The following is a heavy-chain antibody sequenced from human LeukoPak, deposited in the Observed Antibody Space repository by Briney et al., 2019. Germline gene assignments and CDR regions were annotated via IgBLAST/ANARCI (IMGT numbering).Heavy chain of an antibody. CDR3: AREGRRWLQLQV. D-gene: IGHD5-24*01. J-gene: IGHJ3*01. Sequence: GGSLRLSCAASRFTFSSYWMHWVRQAPGKGLVWVSRINTDGSSTSYADSVKGRFTISRDNAKNTLYLQMNSLRAEDTAVYYCAREGRRWLQLQVWGQGTMVTVSS. V-gene: IGHV3-74*01. CDR1: RFTFSSYW. CDR2: INTDGSST.